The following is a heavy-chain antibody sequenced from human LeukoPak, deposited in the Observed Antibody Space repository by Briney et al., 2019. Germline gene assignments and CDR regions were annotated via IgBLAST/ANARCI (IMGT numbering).Heavy chain of an antibody. CDR2: IYPGDSET. V-gene: IGHV5-51*01. D-gene: IGHD3-22*01. CDR3: ARHDRGNYYDSSAYPFDY. Sequence: GESLKISCKGSGYSFTRYWIGWVRQMPGKGLEWMGLIYPGDSETRYSPSFQGQVTISADKSISTAYLQWSSLKASDTAIYYCARHDRGNYYDSSAYPFDYWGQGTLVTVSS. J-gene: IGHJ4*02. CDR1: GYSFTRYW.